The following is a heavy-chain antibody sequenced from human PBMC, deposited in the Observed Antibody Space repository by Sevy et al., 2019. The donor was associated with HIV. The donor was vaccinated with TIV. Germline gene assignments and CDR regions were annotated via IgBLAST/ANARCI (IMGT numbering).Heavy chain of an antibody. V-gene: IGHV3-30-3*01. CDR3: ARDCGYSVNDYPGND. D-gene: IGHD5-12*01. CDR2: ISYDGNNK. Sequence: GGFLRLSCAASGFTFSTYALHWVRQAPGKGLEWMALISYDGNNKYYADSVKGRFTISRDDSKNTLYLQMNSLSTEDPAVDYCARDCGYSVNDYPGNDWGQGTLVTVSS. CDR1: GFTFSTYA. J-gene: IGHJ4*02.